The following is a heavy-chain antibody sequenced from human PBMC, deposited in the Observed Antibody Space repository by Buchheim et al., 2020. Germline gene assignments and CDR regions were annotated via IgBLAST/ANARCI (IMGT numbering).Heavy chain of an antibody. D-gene: IGHD4-17*01. CDR1: GFTFGSYA. J-gene: IGHJ4*02. V-gene: IGHV3-30*04. Sequence: QVQLVESGGGVVQPGRSLRLSCAASGFTFGSYAMHWVRQAPGKGLEWVAVISYDGSNKYYADSVKGRFTISRDNSKNTLYLQMNSLRAEDTAVYYCARDHGTVIDYWGQGTL. CDR2: ISYDGSNK. CDR3: ARDHGTVIDY.